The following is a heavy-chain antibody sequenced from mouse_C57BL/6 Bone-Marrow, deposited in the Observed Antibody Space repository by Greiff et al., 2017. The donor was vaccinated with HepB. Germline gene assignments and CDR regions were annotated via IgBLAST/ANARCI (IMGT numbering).Heavy chain of an antibody. V-gene: IGHV1-55*01. CDR3: ASRVITTVVATDY. CDR2: IYPGSGST. J-gene: IGHJ2*01. CDR1: GYTFTSYW. D-gene: IGHD1-1*01. Sequence: QVQLQQSGAELVKPVASVKMSCKASGYTFTSYWITWVKQRPGQGLEWIGDIYPGSGSTNYNEKFKSKATLTVDTSSSTAYMQLSSLTSEDSAVYYCASRVITTVVATDYWGQGTTLTVSS.